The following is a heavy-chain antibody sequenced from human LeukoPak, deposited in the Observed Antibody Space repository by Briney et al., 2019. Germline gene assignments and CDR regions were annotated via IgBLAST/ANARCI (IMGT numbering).Heavy chain of an antibody. V-gene: IGHV4-39*07. CDR1: GGSISSSSYY. CDR2: IYYSGST. D-gene: IGHD6-19*01. Sequence: SETLSLTCTVSGGSISSSSYYWGWIRQPPGKGLEWIGSIYYSGSTYYNPSLKRRVTISVDTSKNQFSLKLSSVTAADTAVYYCAREEASSGWPRFYYYGMDVWGQGTTVTVSS. J-gene: IGHJ6*02. CDR3: AREEASSGWPRFYYYGMDV.